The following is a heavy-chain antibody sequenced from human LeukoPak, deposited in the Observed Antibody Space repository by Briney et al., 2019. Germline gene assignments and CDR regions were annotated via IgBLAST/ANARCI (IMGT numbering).Heavy chain of an antibody. CDR2: MNPNSGNT. CDR1: GYTFTSYD. Sequence: GASVKVSCKASGYTFTSYDINWVRQATGQGLEWMGWMNPNSGNTGYAQKFQGRVTMTRNTSISTAYMELSSLRSKDTAVYYCARGVDFWSGYRVSGYGMDVWGQGTTVTVSS. V-gene: IGHV1-8*01. D-gene: IGHD3-3*01. CDR3: ARGVDFWSGYRVSGYGMDV. J-gene: IGHJ6*02.